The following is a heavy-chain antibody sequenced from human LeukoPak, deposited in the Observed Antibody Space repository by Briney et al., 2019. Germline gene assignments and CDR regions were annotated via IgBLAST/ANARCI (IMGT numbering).Heavy chain of an antibody. D-gene: IGHD3-22*01. V-gene: IGHV3-23*01. CDR1: GFTFSSYA. J-gene: IGHJ4*02. CDR3: AKEGITMIVVVIAYYFDY. CDR2: ISGSGGST. Sequence: GGSLRLSCAASGFTFSSYAMSWVRQAPGKGLEWVSAISGSGGSTYYADSVKGRFTISRDNSKNTLYLQMNSMRDEDTAVYYCAKEGITMIVVVIAYYFDYWGQGTLVTVSS.